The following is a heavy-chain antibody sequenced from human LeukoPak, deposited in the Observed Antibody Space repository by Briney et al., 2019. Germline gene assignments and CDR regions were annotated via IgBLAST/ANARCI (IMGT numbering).Heavy chain of an antibody. CDR3: ARGAELLRPADY. J-gene: IGHJ4*02. V-gene: IGHV3-7*01. Sequence: PGGSLRLSCAASGFTFSSYWMSWVRQAPGKGLEWVANMNQDGSEKYYVDSVKGRFTISRDNAKNSLYLQMNNLRAEDTAVYYCARGAELLRPADYWGQGTLVTVSS. CDR1: GFTFSSYW. D-gene: IGHD1-26*01. CDR2: MNQDGSEK.